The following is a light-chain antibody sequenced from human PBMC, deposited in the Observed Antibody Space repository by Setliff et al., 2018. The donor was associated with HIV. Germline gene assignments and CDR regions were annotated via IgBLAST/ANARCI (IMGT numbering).Light chain of an antibody. V-gene: IGKV3-15*01. J-gene: IGKJ1*01. CDR2: GAS. CDR1: QSVSSS. Sequence: EIVMTQSPATLSVSPGERATLSCRASQSVSSSLAWYQQKPGQAPRLLIYGASTRASGIPARFSGSGSGTEFTLTISSLQSEDSAVYFCQQYNNWPPWTFGQGTKV. CDR3: QQYNNWPPWT.